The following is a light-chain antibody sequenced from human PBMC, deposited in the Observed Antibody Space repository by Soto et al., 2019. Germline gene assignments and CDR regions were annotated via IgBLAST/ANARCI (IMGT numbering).Light chain of an antibody. J-gene: IGKJ3*01. V-gene: IGKV3-20*01. CDR2: GAA. CDR3: QHYGSSPLFI. Sequence: EIVLTQSPGTLSLSPGERATLSCRASQSVSSTYLAWYQHKPGQAPRLLIYGAATRAAGVPDRFSGSASGTDFTVTISRLEPEDFAVYYCQHYGSSPLFIFGPGTKVEIK. CDR1: QSVSSTY.